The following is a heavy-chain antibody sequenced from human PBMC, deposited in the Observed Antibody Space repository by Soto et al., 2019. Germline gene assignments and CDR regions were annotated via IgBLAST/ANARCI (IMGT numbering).Heavy chain of an antibody. V-gene: IGHV3-11*01. CDR3: ARAYSDAFDI. J-gene: IGHJ3*02. CDR2: ISSSGSGI. Sequence: LRLSCAASGFTFSDYYMTWIRQAPGKGLEWVSYISSSGSGIYYADSVKGRFTISRDNAKNSLYLQMSSLRAEDTAVYYCARAYSDAFDIWGQGTMVTVSS. D-gene: IGHD2-15*01. CDR1: GFTFSDYY.